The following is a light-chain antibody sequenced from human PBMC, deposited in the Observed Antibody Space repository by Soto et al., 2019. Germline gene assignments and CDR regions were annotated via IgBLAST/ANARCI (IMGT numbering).Light chain of an antibody. CDR1: QSVGSN. J-gene: IGKJ2*01. Sequence: EIVLTQSPVTLSVSPGEGATLSCRSSQSVGSNLAWYQQKPGQTPRLLIYGASTMATGIPARFSGSGSGAEFTLTISSLQSEDFAVYYCQQYNSWPPAYTFGQGTKLEIK. V-gene: IGKV3-15*01. CDR2: GAS. CDR3: QQYNSWPPAYT.